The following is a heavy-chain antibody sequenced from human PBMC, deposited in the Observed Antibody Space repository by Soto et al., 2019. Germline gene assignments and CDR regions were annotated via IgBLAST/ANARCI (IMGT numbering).Heavy chain of an antibody. V-gene: IGHV3-48*01. CDR3: AKDLGCSSTSCYYYYGMDV. CDR2: ISTSSTTI. Sequence: GGSLRLSCAASGFNFGGYDMNWVRQAPGKGLEWVSYISTSSTTIYYAESVKGRFTISRDNSKNTLYLQMNSLRAEDTAVYYCAKDLGCSSTSCYYYYGMDVWGQGTTVTVS. D-gene: IGHD2-2*01. J-gene: IGHJ6*02. CDR1: GFNFGGYD.